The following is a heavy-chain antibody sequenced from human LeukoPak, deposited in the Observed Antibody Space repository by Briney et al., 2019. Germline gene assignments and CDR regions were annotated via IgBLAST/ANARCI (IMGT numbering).Heavy chain of an antibody. Sequence: PGAPRQISSRGSGXTFTNYWIGWGRQVPGKGVEVMRALYPGDSDTRYSPSFQGQVTISADNSISTAYLQWSSLKASDTAMYSCARLAVDYSNYVGWFDLWGQGTLVTVSS. CDR3: ARLAVDYSNYVGWFDL. D-gene: IGHD4-11*01. V-gene: IGHV5-51*01. J-gene: IGHJ5*02. CDR1: GXTFTNYW. CDR2: LYPGDSDT.